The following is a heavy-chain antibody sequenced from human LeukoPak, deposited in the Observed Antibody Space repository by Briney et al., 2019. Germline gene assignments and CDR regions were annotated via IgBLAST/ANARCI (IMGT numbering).Heavy chain of an antibody. D-gene: IGHD6-19*01. V-gene: IGHV4-34*01. CDR2: INHSGST. Sequence: SETLSLTCAVYGGSLSGYYWSWIRQPPGKGLEWIGEINHSGSTNYNPSLKSRVTISVDTSKNQFSLKLSSVTAADTAVYYCAREGAVAGTDDYWGQGTLFTVSS. CDR1: GGSLSGYY. J-gene: IGHJ4*02. CDR3: AREGAVAGTDDY.